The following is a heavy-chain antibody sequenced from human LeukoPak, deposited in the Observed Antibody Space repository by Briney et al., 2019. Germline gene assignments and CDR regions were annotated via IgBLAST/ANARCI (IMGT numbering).Heavy chain of an antibody. CDR1: GFTFTNYA. CDR3: ARDKRNSNGWYATFDY. J-gene: IGHJ4*02. V-gene: IGHV3-64*01. CDR2: INSDGDGT. Sequence: GGSLRLSCAASGFTFTNYAMHWVRQAPGKGLEFVAAINSDGDGTYYGNSVKGRFTISRDTSKNTLFLQMDSLRPDDSSVYYCARDKRNSNGWYATFDYWGQGTLVTVSS. D-gene: IGHD6-19*01.